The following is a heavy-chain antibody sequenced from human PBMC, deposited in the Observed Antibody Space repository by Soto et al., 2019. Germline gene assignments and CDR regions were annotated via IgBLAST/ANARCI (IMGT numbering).Heavy chain of an antibody. D-gene: IGHD2-21*02. CDR3: ASDTGTSIHN. V-gene: IGHV4-61*01. CDR2: VFYTGTT. CDR1: GGPVSTESYY. J-gene: IGHJ4*02. Sequence: SETLSLTCTVTGGPVSTESYYWSWMRQSPGKGLEWIGYVFYTGTTNYNPSLKSRVTVSVDTSKNQFYLTLSAMTAADTAVYFCASDTGTSIHNWGPGILVTVPQ.